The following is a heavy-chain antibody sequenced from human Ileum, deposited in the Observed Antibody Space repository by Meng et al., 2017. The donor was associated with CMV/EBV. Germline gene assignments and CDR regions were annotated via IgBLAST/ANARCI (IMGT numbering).Heavy chain of an antibody. CDR3: VTADHHAIKY. CDR2: INQYGST. CDR1: GSFSPYT. V-gene: IGHV4-34*01. J-gene: IGHJ4*02. Sequence: QGRWQGAGPGLWKPSGTLSLTCGLGGSFSPYTWSWIRQAPGKGLEWIGEINQYGSTNFNPSVKSRVTISRDTSKNQFSLRLNSVTAADAAVYYCVTADHHAIKYWGQGTLVTVSS. D-gene: IGHD5-12*01.